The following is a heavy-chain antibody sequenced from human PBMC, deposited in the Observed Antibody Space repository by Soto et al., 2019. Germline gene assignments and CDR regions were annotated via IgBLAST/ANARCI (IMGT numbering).Heavy chain of an antibody. CDR2: ISSSSSYT. J-gene: IGHJ6*02. D-gene: IGHD6-6*01. V-gene: IGHV3-11*06. Sequence: GGSLRLSCAASGFTFSDYYMSWIRQAPGKGLEWVSYISSSSSYTNYADSVKGRFTISRDNAKNSLYLQMNSLRAEDTAVYYCARIVLSSSSVGYYYYYGMDVWGQGTAVTAP. CDR1: GFTFSDYY. CDR3: ARIVLSSSSVGYYYYYGMDV.